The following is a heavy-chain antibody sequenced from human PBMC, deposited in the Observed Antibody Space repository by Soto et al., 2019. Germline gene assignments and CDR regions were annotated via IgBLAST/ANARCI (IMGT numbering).Heavy chain of an antibody. V-gene: IGHV1-46*01. CDR2: INPSGGST. J-gene: IGHJ4*02. CDR3: AREAPTTVARGNFDY. CDR1: GYTFTSYY. D-gene: IGHD4-17*01. Sequence: GASVKVSCKASGYTFTSYYMHWVRQAPGQGLEWMGIINPSGGSTSYAQKFQGRVTMTRDTSTSTVYMELSSLRSEDTAVYYCAREAPTTVARGNFDYWGQGTLVTVSS.